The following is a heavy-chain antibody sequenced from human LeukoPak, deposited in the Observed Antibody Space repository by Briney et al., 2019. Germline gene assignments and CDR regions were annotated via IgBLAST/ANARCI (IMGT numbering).Heavy chain of an antibody. J-gene: IGHJ3*01. D-gene: IGHD3-10*01. V-gene: IGHV3-30*18. CDR3: AKDRHGYGSGGLDF. CDR1: GFTFSDYG. Sequence: GGSLRLSCAAPGFTFSDYGMNWGRQAPGKGLEWVAVISFDGSDTSYGGSVEGRFTISRDNSKNTLYLQMNSLRPEDTAVYFCAKDRHGYGSGGLDFWGQGTLVTVSS. CDR2: ISFDGSDT.